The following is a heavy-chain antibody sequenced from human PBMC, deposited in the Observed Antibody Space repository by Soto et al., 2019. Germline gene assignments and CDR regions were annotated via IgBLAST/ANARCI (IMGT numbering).Heavy chain of an antibody. CDR3: ARALFDISSDNYPDY. CDR1: GFTFSAYN. Sequence: PGGSLRLSCAASGFTFSAYNMIWVRQAPGKGLEWVSSISSTSSYIYYADSMKGRFTISRDNAKNSLYLQMNSLRAEETAVYYCARALFDISSDNYPDYWGQGTLVTVSS. V-gene: IGHV3-21*01. CDR2: ISSTSSYI. D-gene: IGHD1-1*01. J-gene: IGHJ4*02.